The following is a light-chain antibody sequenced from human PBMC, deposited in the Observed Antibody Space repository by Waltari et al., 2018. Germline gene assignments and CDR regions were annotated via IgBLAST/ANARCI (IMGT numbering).Light chain of an antibody. V-gene: IGKV3-11*01. J-gene: IGKJ4*01. Sequence: EIVLTQSPATLSLSPGERATLSCRASQSVSSYLAWYQQKPGQAPRLLIYDASNRVTGIPARFSGSGSGTDFTLTISSLDPEDFAVYYCHQRSIWPVTFGGGTKVEIK. CDR3: HQRSIWPVT. CDR1: QSVSSY. CDR2: DAS.